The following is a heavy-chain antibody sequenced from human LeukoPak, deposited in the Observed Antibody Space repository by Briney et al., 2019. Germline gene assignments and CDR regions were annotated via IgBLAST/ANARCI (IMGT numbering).Heavy chain of an antibody. CDR1: GDSLTSHF. CDR3: ARRMATVTDAFDI. Sequence: KPSETLSLTCNVSGDSLTSHFWSWIRQAPGMGLEWIGYVFHSGTTNYSPSLKSRVTISLDTSKKQFYLRLASVTAADTAVYYCARRMATVTDAFDIWGRGTMVSVSS. J-gene: IGHJ3*02. CDR2: VFHSGTT. V-gene: IGHV4-59*08. D-gene: IGHD5-24*01.